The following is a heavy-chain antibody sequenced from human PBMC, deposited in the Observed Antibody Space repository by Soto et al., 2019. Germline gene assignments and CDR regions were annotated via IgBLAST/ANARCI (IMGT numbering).Heavy chain of an antibody. CDR1: GGTFSSYA. V-gene: IGHV1-69*01. J-gene: IGHJ6*02. CDR3: AGPKGSCYSDSCYYGIDV. CDR2: IIPLFGTA. Sequence: QVQLVQSGAEVKKPGSSVQVSCKASGGTFSSYAISWVRQAPGQGLEWMGGIIPLFGTANYAQKFQGRVTITADESTSSAYMELSSLRSEDTAVYYCAGPKGSCYSDSCYYGIDVWGQGTTVTVSS. D-gene: IGHD2-15*01.